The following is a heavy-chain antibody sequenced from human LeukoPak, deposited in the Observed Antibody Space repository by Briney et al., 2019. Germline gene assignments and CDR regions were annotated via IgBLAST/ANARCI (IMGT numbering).Heavy chain of an antibody. CDR2: INGDGTST. D-gene: IGHD1-26*01. J-gene: IGHJ5*02. CDR3: VTVGMTSIWSYLRFDP. V-gene: IGHV3-74*03. Sequence: GGSLRLSCAASGFTFSTYWMHWVRQAPGKGLLWVSRINGDGTSTKYADSVKGRFTISRDNARHTLYLQMNSLRAEDTAVYYCVTVGMTSIWSYLRFDPRGQGTLVSVSS. CDR1: GFTFSTYW.